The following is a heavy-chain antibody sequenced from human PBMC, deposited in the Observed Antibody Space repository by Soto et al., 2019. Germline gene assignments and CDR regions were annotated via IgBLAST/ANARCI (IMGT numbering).Heavy chain of an antibody. CDR3: ARDPAFGAFDI. Sequence: PGGSLRLSCEASGFIFSDHYMSWIRQAPGKGLEGVAKIGADGNEKYYVDSVKGRLSISRDNAKNSLYLQMNSLRVEDTAVYFCARDPAFGAFDIWGQGTMVTVSS. J-gene: IGHJ3*02. V-gene: IGHV3-7*01. CDR2: IGADGNEK. D-gene: IGHD3-16*01. CDR1: GFIFSDHY.